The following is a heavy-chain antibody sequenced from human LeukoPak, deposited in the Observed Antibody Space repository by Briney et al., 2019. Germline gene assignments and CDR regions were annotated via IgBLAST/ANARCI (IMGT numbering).Heavy chain of an antibody. D-gene: IGHD2-15*01. V-gene: IGHV3-23*01. Sequence: GGSLRLSCAASGFTFSYYAMSWVRQAPGKGLEWVSTISGSGSNTYYADSVNGRFTISRDNSKNTLYLQMNSLRAEDTAIYYCAKNGDRGAYCSGGSCYPYYYYYIDVWGKGTTVTISS. CDR3: AKNGDRGAYCSGGSCYPYYYYYIDV. J-gene: IGHJ6*03. CDR2: ISGSGSNT. CDR1: GFTFSYYA.